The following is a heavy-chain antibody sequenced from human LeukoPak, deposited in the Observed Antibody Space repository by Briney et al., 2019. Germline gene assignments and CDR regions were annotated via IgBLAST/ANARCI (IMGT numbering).Heavy chain of an antibody. Sequence: SQTLSLTCTVSGGSISSGDYYWSWIRQPPGKGLEWIGYIYYSGSTYYNPSLKSRVTISVDTSKNQFSLKLSSVTAADTAVYYCARVGCYGPDSSAFDIWGQGTMVTVSS. D-gene: IGHD3-10*01. CDR3: ARVGCYGPDSSAFDI. V-gene: IGHV4-30-4*08. J-gene: IGHJ3*02. CDR2: IYYSGST. CDR1: GGSISSGDYY.